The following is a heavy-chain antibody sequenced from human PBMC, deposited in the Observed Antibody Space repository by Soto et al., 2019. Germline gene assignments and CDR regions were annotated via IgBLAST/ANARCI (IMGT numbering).Heavy chain of an antibody. CDR2: IYYSGST. D-gene: IGHD2-2*01. CDR3: ARRVVPAAILETQYNWFDP. CDR1: GGSISSGDYY. Sequence: PSETLSLTCTVSGGSISSGDYYWSWIRQPPGKGLEWIGYIYYSGSTYYNPSLKSRVTISVDTSKNQFSLKLSSVTAADTAVYYCARRVVPAAILETQYNWFDPWGQGTLVTVSS. J-gene: IGHJ5*02. V-gene: IGHV4-30-4*01.